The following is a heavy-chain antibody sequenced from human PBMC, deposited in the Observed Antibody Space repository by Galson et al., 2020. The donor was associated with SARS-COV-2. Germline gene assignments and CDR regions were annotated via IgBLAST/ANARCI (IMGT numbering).Heavy chain of an antibody. V-gene: IGHV3-7*01. J-gene: IGHJ5*01. Sequence: QLGESLKISCAASGFTFSTYYMSWVRQAPGKGLEWVANINQDGSDKYYVDTVKGRFIISRDNDMNSLYLLMNSLRAEDTAVYFCARAPRVSDSWGQGTLVTVSS. CDR2: INQDGSDK. CDR3: ARAPRVSDS. CDR1: GFTFSTYY.